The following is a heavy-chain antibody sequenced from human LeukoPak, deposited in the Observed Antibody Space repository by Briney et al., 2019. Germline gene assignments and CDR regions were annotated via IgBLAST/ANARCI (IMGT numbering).Heavy chain of an antibody. CDR1: GFTFSNYW. Sequence: GGSLRLSCAASGFTFSNYWMHWVRQAPGKGLVWVSRINSDGSDKTYADSVKGRFTISRDNAKNTLYLQMNSLRAEDTAVYYCAREDRFGYNYAYGLDVWGPGTTVTVS. CDR2: INSDGSDK. J-gene: IGHJ6*02. V-gene: IGHV3-74*01. D-gene: IGHD5-18*01. CDR3: AREDRFGYNYAYGLDV.